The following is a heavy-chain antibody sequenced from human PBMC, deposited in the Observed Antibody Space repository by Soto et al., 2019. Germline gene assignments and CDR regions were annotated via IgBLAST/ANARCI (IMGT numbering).Heavy chain of an antibody. CDR2: IYHSGST. CDR1: GGSISSDGYS. V-gene: IGHV4-30-2*01. Sequence: QLQLQESGSGLVKPSQTLSLTCAVSGGSISSDGYSWSWIRQPPGKGLEWIGYIYHSGSTYYNPSLKSRVTISVDRSKNQFSLKLSSVTAADTGVYYCASSHAGAHITAAVHWGQGTLVTVSS. D-gene: IGHD6-13*01. CDR3: ASSHAGAHITAAVH. J-gene: IGHJ4*02.